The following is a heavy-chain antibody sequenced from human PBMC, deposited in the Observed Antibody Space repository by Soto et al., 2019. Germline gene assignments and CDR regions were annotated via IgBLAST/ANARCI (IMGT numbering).Heavy chain of an antibody. V-gene: IGHV3-30-3*01. CDR2: ISYDGSNK. CDR1: GFTFSSYA. CDR3: ASETNSGSYSRKPDY. J-gene: IGHJ4*02. Sequence: QVQLVESGGGVVQPGRSLRLSCAASGFTFSSYAMHWVRQAPGKGLERVAVISYDGSNKYYADSVKGRFTISRDNSKNTLYLQMNSLRAEDTAVYYCASETNSGSYSRKPDYWGQGTLVTVSS. D-gene: IGHD1-26*01.